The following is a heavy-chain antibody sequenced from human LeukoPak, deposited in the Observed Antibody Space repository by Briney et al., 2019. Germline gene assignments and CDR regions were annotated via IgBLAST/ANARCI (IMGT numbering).Heavy chain of an antibody. D-gene: IGHD2-15*01. CDR2: ISSSGSYT. V-gene: IGHV3-11*05. Sequence: GGSLRLSCAASGFTFSNYYMTWIRQAPGMGLKWVSYISSSGSYTNYADSVKGRFTISRDNAKNPLYLQMNSLRDEDTAVYYCAREDCSGGSCYSLSLTPVFHVFDIWGQGTMVTVSS. CDR1: GFTFSNYY. J-gene: IGHJ3*02. CDR3: AREDCSGGSCYSLSLTPVFHVFDI.